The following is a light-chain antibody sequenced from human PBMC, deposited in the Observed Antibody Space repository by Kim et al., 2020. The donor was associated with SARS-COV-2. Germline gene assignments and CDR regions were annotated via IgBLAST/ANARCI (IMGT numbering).Light chain of an antibody. V-gene: IGKV3-15*01. J-gene: IGKJ4*01. CDR2: GAS. CDR3: QQYNNWPLT. Sequence: EIVMTQSPATLSVSPGERATLSCRASQSVSSNLAWYQQKPGQAPRLLMDGASTRATGIPARFSGSGSGTEFTLTISSLQSEDFAVYYCQQYNNWPLTFGGGTKVDIK. CDR1: QSVSSN.